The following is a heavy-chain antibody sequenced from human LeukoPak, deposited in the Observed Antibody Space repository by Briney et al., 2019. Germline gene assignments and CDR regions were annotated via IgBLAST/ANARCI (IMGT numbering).Heavy chain of an antibody. Sequence: GGSLRLSCRASGFSFSSYALNWVRRAPGQGLEWVSSISSSSGDIYYTDSVKGRFTISRDNARKSLYLQMNSLRVEDTAVYYCVRDYGGSSGAFDLWGQGTMVTVSS. J-gene: IGHJ3*01. D-gene: IGHD4-23*01. CDR3: VRDYGGSSGAFDL. V-gene: IGHV3-21*01. CDR1: GFSFSSYA. CDR2: ISSSSGDI.